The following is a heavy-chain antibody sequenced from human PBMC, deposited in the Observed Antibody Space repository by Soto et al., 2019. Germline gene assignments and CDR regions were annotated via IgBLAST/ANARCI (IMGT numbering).Heavy chain of an antibody. CDR2: IYSDGST. V-gene: IGHV3-66*01. CDR1: GFTVSSNY. J-gene: IGHJ4*02. D-gene: IGHD6-13*01. CDR3: ARDHQGIAAAGPMGY. Sequence: PWGSLRLSCAASGFTVSSNYMSWVRQAPGKGLEWVSVIYSDGSTYYADSVKGRFTISRDNSKNTLYLQMNSLRAEDTAVYYCARDHQGIAAAGPMGYWGQGTLVTVSS.